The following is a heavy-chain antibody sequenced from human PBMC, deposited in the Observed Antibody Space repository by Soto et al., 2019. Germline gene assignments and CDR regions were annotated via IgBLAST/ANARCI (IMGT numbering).Heavy chain of an antibody. CDR2: FFLCVFYT. CDR1: GYSFTSYW. V-gene: IGHV5-51*01. CDR3: ARFPPPRGYRSGGSCLQEYYFGY. Sequence: LGESLKISCKGSGYSFTSYWIGWVRQMPGKGLEWMGIFFLCVFYTSYSPSFQAQVTISADKSFSTAYLLWSSLKASDTALYYCARFPPPRGYRSGGSCLQEYYFGYWGQGTLVTVSS. D-gene: IGHD2-15*01. J-gene: IGHJ4*02.